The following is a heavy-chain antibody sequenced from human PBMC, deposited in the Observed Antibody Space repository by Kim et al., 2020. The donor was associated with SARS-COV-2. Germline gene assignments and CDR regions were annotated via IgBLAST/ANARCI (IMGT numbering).Heavy chain of an antibody. Sequence: SETLSLTCTVSGGSISGSYFWGWIRQPPGMGLQWIGSMYFRGTTYSNPSLKSRATVSVDTSNNQFSLKMNSVTAADTAVYYCARSRSLRGYDVFDIWGQGTMLRVSS. V-gene: IGHV4-39*01. CDR1: GGSISGSYF. J-gene: IGHJ3*02. CDR3: ARSRSLRGYDVFDI. CDR2: MYFRGTT. D-gene: IGHD5-18*01.